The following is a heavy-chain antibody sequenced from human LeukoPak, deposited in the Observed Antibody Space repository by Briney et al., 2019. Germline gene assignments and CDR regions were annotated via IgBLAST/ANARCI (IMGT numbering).Heavy chain of an antibody. CDR2: IRYDGSNK. CDR1: GFTFSSYG. J-gene: IGHJ5*02. Sequence: GGSLRLSCAASGFTFSSYGMHWVRQAPGKGLEWVAFIRYDGSNKYYADSVKGRFTISRDNSKNTLYLQMNSLRAEGTAVYYCAKDSLGEYNWFDPWGQGTLVTVSS. D-gene: IGHD3-16*01. V-gene: IGHV3-30*02. CDR3: AKDSLGEYNWFDP.